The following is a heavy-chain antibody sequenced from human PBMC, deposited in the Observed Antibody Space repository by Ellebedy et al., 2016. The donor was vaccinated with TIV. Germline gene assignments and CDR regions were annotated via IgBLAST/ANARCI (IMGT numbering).Heavy chain of an antibody. CDR1: GGIFRSNA. CDR3: ARYSGYHFRGNYFDY. CDR2: IVPVFGTT. D-gene: IGHD5-12*01. V-gene: IGHV1-69*13. J-gene: IGHJ4*02. Sequence: SVKVSCKASGGIFRSNAFSWVRQAPGQGLEWMGGIVPVFGTTTYAQKFQGRVPITADESTSAAYMELSSLTADDTAVYYCARYSGYHFRGNYFDYWGQGTLVTVSS.